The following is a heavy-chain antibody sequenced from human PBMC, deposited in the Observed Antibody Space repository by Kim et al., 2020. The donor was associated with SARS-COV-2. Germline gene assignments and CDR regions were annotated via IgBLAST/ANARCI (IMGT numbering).Heavy chain of an antibody. J-gene: IGHJ3*02. CDR1: GGTFSSYA. CDR2: IIPIFGTA. V-gene: IGHV1-69*06. D-gene: IGHD3-22*01. CDR3: ARGPTMIATNAFDI. Sequence: SVKVSCKASGGTFSSYAISWVRQAPGQGLEWMGGIIPIFGTANYAQKFQGRVTITADKSTSTAYMELSSLRSEDTAVYYCARGPTMIATNAFDIWGQGTMVTVSS.